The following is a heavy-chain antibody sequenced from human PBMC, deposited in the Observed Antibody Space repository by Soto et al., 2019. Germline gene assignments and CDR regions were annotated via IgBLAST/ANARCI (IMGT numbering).Heavy chain of an antibody. CDR3: TRGLLGGAPSYTFHGMDV. CDR1: GFTFSDHY. J-gene: IGHJ6*01. D-gene: IGHD1-26*01. Sequence: EVQLVESGGGLVQPGGSLRLSCAASGFTFSDHYMDWVRQAPGKGLEWVARSRNRVNSHTTEYAASVKGRFTISRDESKSSLYLQIISLKIEDTAVYYCTRGLLGGAPSYTFHGMDVWGQGTTVTVSS. CDR2: SRNRVNSHTT. V-gene: IGHV3-72*01.